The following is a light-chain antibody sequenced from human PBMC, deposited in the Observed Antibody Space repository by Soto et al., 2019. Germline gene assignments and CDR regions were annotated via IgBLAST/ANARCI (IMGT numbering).Light chain of an antibody. J-gene: IGKJ1*01. Sequence: DIQMTQSPSTLSASVGDRVTITCRASQSISSWLAWYQQKPGKAPKLLIYKASSLKSGVPSRFSGSESGTEFTLTISSLQPDDFATYYCQQYNSYPWTFGQGTKVEIK. CDR1: QSISSW. V-gene: IGKV1-5*03. CDR3: QQYNSYPWT. CDR2: KAS.